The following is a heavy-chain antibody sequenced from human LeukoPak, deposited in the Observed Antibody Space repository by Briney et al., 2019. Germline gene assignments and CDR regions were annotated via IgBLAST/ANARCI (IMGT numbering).Heavy chain of an antibody. V-gene: IGHV4-39*01. Sequence: SETLSLTCTVSGASISITGYYWAWLRQPPGKGLEWIGNIYHSGSTYYSLSLKSLVTLSVDTSKNPFSLKLSSVTAADAAVHYCAGLLNGGASHWFDPWGQGTLVTVSS. CDR3: AGLLNGGASHWFDP. J-gene: IGHJ5*02. CDR2: IYHSGST. CDR1: GASISITGYY. D-gene: IGHD7-27*01.